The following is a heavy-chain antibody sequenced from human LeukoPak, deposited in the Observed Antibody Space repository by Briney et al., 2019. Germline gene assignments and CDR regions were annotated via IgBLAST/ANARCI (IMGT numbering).Heavy chain of an antibody. J-gene: IGHJ4*02. CDR2: IIPILGIA. CDR3: ARDRGGYNSAHLDY. D-gene: IGHD5-24*01. V-gene: IGHV1-69*10. Sequence: SVKVSCKASGCTFSSYAIRWVRQAPGQGLEWMGGIIPILGIANYAQKFQGRVTITADKSTSTAYMELSSLRSEDTAVYYCARDRGGYNSAHLDYWGQGTLVSVSS. CDR1: GCTFSSYA.